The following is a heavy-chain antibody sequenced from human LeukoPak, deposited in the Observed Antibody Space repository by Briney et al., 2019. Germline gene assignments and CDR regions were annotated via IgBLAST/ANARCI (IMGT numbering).Heavy chain of an antibody. CDR1: GFTFSGSA. Sequence: GSLRLSCAASGFTFSGSAMHWVRQASGKGPEWVGRIRSKANSYATAYAASVKGRFTISRDDSKNTAYLQMNSLKTEDTAVYYCTRLAGVDIWGQGTMVTVSS. J-gene: IGHJ3*02. CDR3: TRLAGVDI. V-gene: IGHV3-73*01. CDR2: IRSKANSYAT. D-gene: IGHD6-25*01.